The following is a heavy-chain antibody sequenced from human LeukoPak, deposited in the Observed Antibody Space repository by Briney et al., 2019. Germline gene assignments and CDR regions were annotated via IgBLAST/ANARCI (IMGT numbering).Heavy chain of an antibody. CDR2: ISSSSSYI. J-gene: IGHJ4*02. CDR3: AREELYSSSSFDY. CDR1: GFTFSSYS. V-gene: IGHV3-21*01. Sequence: PGGSLRLSCAASGFTFSSYSMNWVRQAPGKGLEWVSSISSSSSYIYYADSVKGRFTISRDNAKNSLYLQMNSLRAEDTAVYYCAREELYSSSSFDYWGQGTLVTVSS. D-gene: IGHD6-6*01.